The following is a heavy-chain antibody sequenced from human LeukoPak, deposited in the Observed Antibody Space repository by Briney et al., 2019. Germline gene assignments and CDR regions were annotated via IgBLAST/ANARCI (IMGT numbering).Heavy chain of an antibody. D-gene: IGHD5-18*01. CDR3: ARDRAAMGRNWFDP. CDR1: GFTFSSYG. CDR2: ISSSSSTI. J-gene: IGHJ5*02. Sequence: QPGGSLRLSCAASGFTFSSYGMNWVPQAPGKGLEWVSYISSSSSTIYYADSVKGRFTISRDNAKNSLYLQMNSLRDEDTAVYYCARDRAAMGRNWFDPWGQGTLVTVSS. V-gene: IGHV3-48*02.